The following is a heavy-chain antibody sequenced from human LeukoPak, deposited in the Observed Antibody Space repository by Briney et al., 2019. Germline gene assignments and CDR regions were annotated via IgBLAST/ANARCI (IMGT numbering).Heavy chain of an antibody. D-gene: IGHD6-19*01. CDR1: GFTFSSDW. CDR3: AREFPFSSGIGASDY. CDR2: IKQDGSEK. Sequence: PGGSLRLSCAASGFTFSSDWMSWVRHAPGKGREWVANIKQDGSEKYYVDSVKGRFTIYRDNAKNSLYLQMNSLRAEDTAVYYCAREFPFSSGIGASDYWGQGTLVTVSS. J-gene: IGHJ4*02. V-gene: IGHV3-7*01.